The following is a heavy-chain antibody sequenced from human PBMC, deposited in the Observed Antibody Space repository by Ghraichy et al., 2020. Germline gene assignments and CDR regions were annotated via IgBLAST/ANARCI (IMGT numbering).Heavy chain of an antibody. CDR1: GYTFTSYY. CDR2: INPSDGST. Sequence: ASVKVSCKASGYTFTSYYIRWVRQAPGQGLEWMGIINPSDGSTNYAQKFQGRVTMTRDTSTSTVYMELSSLRSEDTAVYYCARDIGSSSPPRDYYGMYVWGQGTMVTVSS. CDR3: ARDIGSSSPPRDYYGMYV. D-gene: IGHD6-6*01. J-gene: IGHJ6*02. V-gene: IGHV1-46*01.